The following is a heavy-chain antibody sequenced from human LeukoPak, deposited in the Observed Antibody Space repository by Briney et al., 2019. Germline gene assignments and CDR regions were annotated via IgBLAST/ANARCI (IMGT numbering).Heavy chain of an antibody. V-gene: IGHV4-4*07. D-gene: IGHD3-10*01. CDR1: GGSISSYY. CDR3: AGNYYGSGSYYSEDRY. CDR2: IYTSGST. J-gene: IGHJ4*02. Sequence: PSETLSLTCTVSGGSISSYYWSWIRQPAGKGLEWLGRIYTSGSTNYNPSLKSRVTISVDTSKNQFSLKLSSVTAADTAVYYCAGNYYGSGSYYSEDRYWGQGTLVTVSS.